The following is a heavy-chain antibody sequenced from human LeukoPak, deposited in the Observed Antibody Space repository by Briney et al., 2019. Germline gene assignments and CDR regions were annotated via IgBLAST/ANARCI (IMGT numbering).Heavy chain of an antibody. CDR2: ISPTGSTT. CDR3: ARGPNSSWSGLDF. D-gene: IGHD6-6*01. CDR1: GFSSSGHW. V-gene: IGHV3-74*01. Sequence: GGSLRLSCTASGFSSSGHWMHWARQLPGKGLVWVSRISPTGSTTSYADSVKGRFTVSRDNAKNTLYLQVNNLRAEDTAVYYCARGPNSSWSGLDFWGQGTLFTVSS. J-gene: IGHJ4*02.